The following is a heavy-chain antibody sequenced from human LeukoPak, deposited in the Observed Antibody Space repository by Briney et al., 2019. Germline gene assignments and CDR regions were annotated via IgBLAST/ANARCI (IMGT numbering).Heavy chain of an antibody. J-gene: IGHJ4*02. D-gene: IGHD3-3*01. V-gene: IGHV4-59*01. Sequence: SETLSLTCTVSGGSISGYFWSWIRQAPGKGLEWIGYISSGGNTNYNPSLKSRVIISVDPSRNRFSLKLSSVTAADTAVYYCARLGAGPTYYDFWSGYSSFYFDYWGQGTLVTVSS. CDR1: GGSISGYF. CDR2: ISSGGNT. CDR3: ARLGAGPTYYDFWSGYSSFYFDY.